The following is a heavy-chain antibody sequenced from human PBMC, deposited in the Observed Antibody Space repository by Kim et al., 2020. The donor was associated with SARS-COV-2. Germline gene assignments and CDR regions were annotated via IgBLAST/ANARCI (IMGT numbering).Heavy chain of an antibody. D-gene: IGHD6-13*01. CDR3: ARPFYAQQTEQDYGMDV. Sequence: SETLSLTCTVSGGSISSSSYYWGWIRQPPGKGLEWIGSIYYSGSTYYNPSLKSRVTISVDTSKNQFSLKLSSVTAADTAVYYCARPFYAQQTEQDYGMDVWGQGTTVTVSS. V-gene: IGHV4-39*01. CDR2: IYYSGST. J-gene: IGHJ6*02. CDR1: GGSISSSSYY.